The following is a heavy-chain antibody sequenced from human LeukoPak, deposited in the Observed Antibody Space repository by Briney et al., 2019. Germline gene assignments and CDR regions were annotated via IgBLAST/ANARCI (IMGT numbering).Heavy chain of an antibody. Sequence: AGSLRLSCAASGFTFSSYAMSWVRQAPGKRLEWVSAISGSGGSTYYADSVKGRFTISRDNSKNTLYLQMNSLRAEDTAVYYCAKDLAGDDFWSGSMFDYWGQGTLVTVSS. CDR2: ISGSGGST. CDR3: AKDLAGDDFWSGSMFDY. J-gene: IGHJ4*02. V-gene: IGHV3-23*01. CDR1: GFTFSSYA. D-gene: IGHD3-3*01.